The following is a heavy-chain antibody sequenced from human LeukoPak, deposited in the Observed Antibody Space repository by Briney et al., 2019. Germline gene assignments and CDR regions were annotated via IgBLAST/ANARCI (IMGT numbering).Heavy chain of an antibody. V-gene: IGHV1-8*01. D-gene: IGHD3-22*01. CDR2: MNPNSGNT. CDR3: ARDQPYYDSSGYFPPGWFDP. Sequence: VASVKVSCKASGYTFTSYDINWVRQATGRGLEWMGWMNPNSGNTGYAQKFQGRVTMTRDTSISTAYMELSRLRSDDTAVYYCARDQPYYDSSGYFPPGWFDPWGQGTLVTVSS. J-gene: IGHJ5*02. CDR1: GYTFTSYD.